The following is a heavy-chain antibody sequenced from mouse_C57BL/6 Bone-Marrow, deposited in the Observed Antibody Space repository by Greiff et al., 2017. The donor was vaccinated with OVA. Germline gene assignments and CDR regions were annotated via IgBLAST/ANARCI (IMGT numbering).Heavy chain of an antibody. D-gene: IGHD1-1*01. V-gene: IGHV1-54*01. CDR3: ARRTTVVAY. Sequence: VQLVESGAELVRPGTSVKVSCKASGYAFTNYLIEWVKQRPGQGLEWIGVINPGSGGTNYNEKFKGKATLTADKSSSTAYMQLSSLTSEDSAVYFCARRTTVVAYWGQGTLVTVSA. CDR1: GYAFTNYL. J-gene: IGHJ3*01. CDR2: INPGSGGT.